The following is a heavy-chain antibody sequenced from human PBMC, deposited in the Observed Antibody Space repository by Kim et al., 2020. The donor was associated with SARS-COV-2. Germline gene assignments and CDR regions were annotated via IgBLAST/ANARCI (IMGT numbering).Heavy chain of an antibody. CDR3: ARPGITIFGVVSSGMDV. J-gene: IGHJ6*02. Sequence: FQGRVTITADESTSTAYMELSSLRSEDTAVYYCARPGITIFGVVSSGMDVWGQGTTVTVSS. D-gene: IGHD3-3*01. V-gene: IGHV1-69*01.